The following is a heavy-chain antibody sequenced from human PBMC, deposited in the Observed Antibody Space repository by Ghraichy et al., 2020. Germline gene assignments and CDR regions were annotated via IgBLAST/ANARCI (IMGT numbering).Heavy chain of an antibody. CDR2: IYSSGST. CDR1: GGFVISGSYY. D-gene: IGHD3-3*01. J-gene: IGHJ6*03. CDR3: ARDGRYNFWSGYPGDYYYYYMDV. V-gene: IGHV4-61*01. Sequence: SETLSLTCTVSGGFVISGSYYWSWIRQPPGKGLEWIGYIYSSGSTNYNPSLKSRVTISLDTSKNQFSLELSSVTAADTAVYYCARDGRYNFWSGYPGDYYYYYMDVWGKGTTVTVSS.